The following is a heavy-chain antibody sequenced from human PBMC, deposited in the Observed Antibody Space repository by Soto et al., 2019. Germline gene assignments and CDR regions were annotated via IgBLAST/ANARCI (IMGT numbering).Heavy chain of an antibody. Sequence: EVQLVKSGGGLVKPGGSLRLSCAASGFTFSSYSMNWVRQAPGKGLEWVSSISSSSSYTYYADSVKGRFTISRDNAKNSLYLQMNSLRAEDTAVYYCARRVSARLYYFDYWGQGTLVTVSS. D-gene: IGHD6-6*01. CDR3: ARRVSARLYYFDY. CDR1: GFTFSSYS. J-gene: IGHJ4*02. CDR2: ISSSSSYT. V-gene: IGHV3-21*01.